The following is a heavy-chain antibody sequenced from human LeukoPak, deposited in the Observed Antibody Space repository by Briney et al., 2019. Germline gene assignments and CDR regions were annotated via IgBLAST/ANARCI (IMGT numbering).Heavy chain of an antibody. CDR3: ARDEAARAGESYFDY. V-gene: IGHV1-69*13. D-gene: IGHD3-10*01. Sequence: GASVTVSCTASGGTFSSYAISWVRQAPGQGLEWMGGIIPIFGTANYAQKFQGRVTITADESTSTAYMELSSLRSEDTAVYYCARDEAARAGESYFDYWGQGTLVTVSS. CDR1: GGTFSSYA. J-gene: IGHJ4*02. CDR2: IIPIFGTA.